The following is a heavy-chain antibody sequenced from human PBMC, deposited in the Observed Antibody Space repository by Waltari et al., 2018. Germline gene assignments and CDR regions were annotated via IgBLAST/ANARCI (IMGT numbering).Heavy chain of an antibody. CDR2: IYYSGST. V-gene: IGHV4-39*07. D-gene: IGHD3-10*01. J-gene: IGHJ4*02. CDR3: ASVTMVQGVITPFDY. Sequence: QLQLQESGPGLVKPSETLSLTCTVSGGSISSSSYYWGWIRQPPGKGLEWIGSIYYSGSTYYNPSLKSRVTISVDTSKNQFSLKLSSVTAADTAVYYCASVTMVQGVITPFDYWGQGTLVTVSS. CDR1: GGSISSSSYY.